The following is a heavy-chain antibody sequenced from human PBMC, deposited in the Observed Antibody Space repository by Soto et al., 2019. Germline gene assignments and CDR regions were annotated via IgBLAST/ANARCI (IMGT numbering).Heavy chain of an antibody. J-gene: IGHJ4*02. Sequence: PGESLKRSCAASGFTFSRFELHWVRQAPGKGLEWISYISSSGSTAYYASSVEGRFTISRDNANNSVYLQMDSLRAEDTALYYCTRAAWFPYLSFYWGQGALVTVSS. CDR1: GFTFSRFE. CDR3: TRAAWFPYLSFY. CDR2: ISSSGSTA. D-gene: IGHD3-10*01. V-gene: IGHV3-48*03.